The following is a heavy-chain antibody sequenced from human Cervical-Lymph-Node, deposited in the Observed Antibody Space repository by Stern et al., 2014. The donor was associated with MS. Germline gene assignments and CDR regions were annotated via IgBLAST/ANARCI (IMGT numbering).Heavy chain of an antibody. CDR2: IYYSGST. Sequence: QLVESGPGLVKPSETLSLTCTVSGGSISSSSYYWGWIRQPPGKGLEWIGSIYYSGSTYYNPSLKSRVTISVATSKNQFSLKLSSVTAADTAVYYCARHYNSFFFQHWGQGTLVTVSS. V-gene: IGHV4-39*01. J-gene: IGHJ1*01. CDR3: ARHYNSFFFQH. CDR1: GGSISSSSYY. D-gene: IGHD5-24*01.